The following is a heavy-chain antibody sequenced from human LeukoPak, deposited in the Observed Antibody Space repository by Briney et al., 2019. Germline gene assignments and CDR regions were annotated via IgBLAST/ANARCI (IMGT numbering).Heavy chain of an antibody. CDR3: ARGGLRLTLIRGIIPFDY. Sequence: SETLSLTCTVSGTSVSSGGYYWSWIRQHPGKGLEWIGYIHFSDNTYYNPSLKSRLIMSLDTSKNQVSLKLISVTAADTAVYYCARGGLRLTLIRGIIPFDYWGLGTLVTVSS. J-gene: IGHJ4*02. CDR1: GTSVSSGGYY. D-gene: IGHD3-10*01. CDR2: IHFSDNT. V-gene: IGHV4-31*03.